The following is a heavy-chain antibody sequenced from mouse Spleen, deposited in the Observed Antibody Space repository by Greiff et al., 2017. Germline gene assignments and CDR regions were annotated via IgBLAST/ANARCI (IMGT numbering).Heavy chain of an antibody. CDR3: AREGERTWFAY. CDR2: IYPGDGDT. CDR1: GYAFSSYW. V-gene: IGHV1-80*01. J-gene: IGHJ3*01. Sequence: LVESGAELVKPGASVKISCKASGYAFSSYWMNWVKQRPGKGLEWIGQIYPGDGDTNYNGKFKGKATLTADKSSSTAYMQLSSLTSEDSAVYFCAREGERTWFAYWGQGTLVTVSA.